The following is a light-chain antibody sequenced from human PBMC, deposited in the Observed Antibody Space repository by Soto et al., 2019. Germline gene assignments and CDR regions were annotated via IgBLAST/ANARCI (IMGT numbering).Light chain of an antibody. J-gene: IGKJ1*01. CDR2: GAS. V-gene: IGKV3-20*01. Sequence: EIVLTQSPGTLSLSPGERATLSCRASQSVSSTYSAWYQQKPGQAPRLLIFGASSRAAGIPDRFSGSGSGTDFTLTISRREPEDFAVYYCQQYTNSPEWTFGQGTKVEIK. CDR1: QSVSSTY. CDR3: QQYTNSPEWT.